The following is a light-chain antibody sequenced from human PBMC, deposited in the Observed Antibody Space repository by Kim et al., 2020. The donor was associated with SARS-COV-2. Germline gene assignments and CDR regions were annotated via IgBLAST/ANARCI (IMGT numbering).Light chain of an antibody. J-gene: IGLJ3*02. CDR1: SSDFGGYNY. V-gene: IGLV2-11*01. CDR2: DAT. Sequence: GQSVTISCTGTSSDFGGYNYVSWYQQHPGKAPKLMIYDATKRPSGVPDHFSGSKSGNTASLTISGLQAEDEADYYCCSYTGSHIWVFGGGTQLTVL. CDR3: CSYTGSHIWV.